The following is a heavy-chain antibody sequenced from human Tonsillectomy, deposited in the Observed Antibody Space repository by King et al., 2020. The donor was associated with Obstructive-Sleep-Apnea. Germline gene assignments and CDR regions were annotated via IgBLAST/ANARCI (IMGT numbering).Heavy chain of an antibody. V-gene: IGHV3-7*03. CDR2: IKQDGSEK. D-gene: IGHD6-13*01. CDR3: ARDTVLGYSSSWGEFDY. Sequence: QLVQSGGGLVQPGGSLRLSCAASGFTFSSYWMSWVRPAPGKGLEWVANIKQDGSEKYYVESVKGRFTISRDNAKNSLYLQMNSLRAGDTAVYYCARDTVLGYSSSWGEFDYWGQGTLVTVSS. CDR1: GFTFSSYW. J-gene: IGHJ4*02.